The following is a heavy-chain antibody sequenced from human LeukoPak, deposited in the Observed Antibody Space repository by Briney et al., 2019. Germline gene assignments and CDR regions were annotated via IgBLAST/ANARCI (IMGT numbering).Heavy chain of an antibody. D-gene: IGHD3-9*01. CDR2: ISGSGSTT. CDR3: AKGILRQFDWSPADS. V-gene: IGHV3-23*01. CDR1: GFTFSSFP. Sequence: GGTLRLSCAASGFTFSSFPMTWVRQAPGKGLEWRSTISGSGSTTYYADSVKGRFTISRDNSKNTLYLQTNSLRADDTAVYYCAKGILRQFDWSPADSWGQGTLVTVSS. J-gene: IGHJ4*02.